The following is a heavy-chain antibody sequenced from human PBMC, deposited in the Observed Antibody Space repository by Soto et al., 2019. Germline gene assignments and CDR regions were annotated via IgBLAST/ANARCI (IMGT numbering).Heavy chain of an antibody. CDR2: IYYSGST. V-gene: IGHV4-31*03. D-gene: IGHD3-22*01. CDR3: AAGRAPTYYYDSSGYYFDY. CDR1: GGSISSGGYY. J-gene: IGHJ4*02. Sequence: SETLSLTCTVSGGSISSGGYYWSWIRQHPGKGLEWIGYIYYSGSTYYNPSLKSRVTITRDMSTSTAYMELSSLRSEDTAVYYCAAGRAPTYYYDSSGYYFDYWGQGTLVTVSS.